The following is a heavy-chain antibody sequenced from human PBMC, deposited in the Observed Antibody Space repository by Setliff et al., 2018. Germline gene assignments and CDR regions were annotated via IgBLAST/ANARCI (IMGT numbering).Heavy chain of an antibody. CDR1: GLTFSSYA. J-gene: IGHJ3*02. CDR2: ISGSGGNT. Sequence: PGGSLRLSCAASGLTFSSYAMNWVRQAPGKWLECVATISGSGGNTDYADSVKGRFTISRDNSLGTLYLRMNSLRAEDTAIYYRAKDGGTTAFDMWGQGTMVTVSS. V-gene: IGHV3-23*01. CDR3: AKDGGTTAFDM. D-gene: IGHD1-26*01.